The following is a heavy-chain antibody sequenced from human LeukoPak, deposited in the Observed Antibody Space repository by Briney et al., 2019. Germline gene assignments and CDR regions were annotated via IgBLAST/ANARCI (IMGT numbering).Heavy chain of an antibody. CDR2: INPSGGST. CDR1: GGTFSSYA. CDR3: ARERRVTTHFDY. Sequence: GSSVKVSCKASGGTFSSYAISWVRQAPGQGLEWMGIINPSGGSTSYAQKFQGRVTMTRDMSTSTVYMELSSLRSEDTAVYYCARERRVTTHFDYWGQGTLVTVSS. J-gene: IGHJ4*02. V-gene: IGHV1-46*01. D-gene: IGHD4-17*01.